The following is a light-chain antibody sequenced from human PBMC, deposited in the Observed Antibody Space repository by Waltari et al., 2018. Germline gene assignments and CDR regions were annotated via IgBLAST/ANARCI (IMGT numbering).Light chain of an antibody. CDR3: GAWDSSLSAVV. V-gene: IGLV1-51*01. CDR1: SSNIVNNY. Sequence: QSVLTQPPSVSAAPGQKVTISCSGSSSNIVNNYVSWYQQLPGTAPKLLIHDNDGGPSSITDRLSGSKAGKSGTLGISGLQPGYEADYYCGAWDSSLSAVVFGGGTKLTVL. J-gene: IGLJ2*01. CDR2: DND.